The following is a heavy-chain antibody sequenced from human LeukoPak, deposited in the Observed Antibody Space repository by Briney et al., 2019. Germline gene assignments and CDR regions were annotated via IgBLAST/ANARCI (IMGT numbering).Heavy chain of an antibody. D-gene: IGHD1-26*01. V-gene: IGHV3-23*01. J-gene: IGHJ4*02. Sequence: GGSLRLSCAASGFTFSSYAMSWVRQVPGKGLEWVSAISGSGGSTYYADSVKGRFTISRDNSKNTLYLQVNSLRAEDTAVYYCAKGGKWDVTPFDYWGQGTLVTVSS. CDR1: GFTFSSYA. CDR2: ISGSGGST. CDR3: AKGGKWDVTPFDY.